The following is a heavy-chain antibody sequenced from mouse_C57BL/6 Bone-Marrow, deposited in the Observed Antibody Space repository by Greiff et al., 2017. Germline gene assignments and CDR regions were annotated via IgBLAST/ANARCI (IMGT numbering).Heavy chain of an antibody. J-gene: IGHJ4*01. V-gene: IGHV1-81*01. Sequence: VQLQQSGAELARPGASVKLSCKASGYTFTSYGISWVKQRPGQGLEWIGVIYPRSGNTSYTEKFKGKATLTADKSSSTAYMELRSLTSEDSAVYCGTRESLLSMDYWGQGTSVTVSS. CDR2: IYPRSGNT. CDR3: TRESLLSMDY. CDR1: GYTFTSYG. D-gene: IGHD2-10*01.